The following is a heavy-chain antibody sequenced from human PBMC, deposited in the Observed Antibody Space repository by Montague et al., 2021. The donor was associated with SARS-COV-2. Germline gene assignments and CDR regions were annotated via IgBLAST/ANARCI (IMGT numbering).Heavy chain of an antibody. J-gene: IGHJ1*01. V-gene: IGHV4-39*01. CDR1: GGSFSRSDYH. D-gene: IGHD6-13*01. Sequence: SETLSLTCTVSGGSFSRSDYHWGWIRQSPGKGLEWIVSLYYTGTAYYNPSLKSRVDISVDTTRNQFSLRLSSVTAADTAVYYCARTVDSRSAGIFQHWGQGILVTVSS. CDR3: ARTVDSRSAGIFQH. CDR2: LYYTGTA.